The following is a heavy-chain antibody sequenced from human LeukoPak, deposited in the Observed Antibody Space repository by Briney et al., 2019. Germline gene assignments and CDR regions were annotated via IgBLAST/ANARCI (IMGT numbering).Heavy chain of an antibody. Sequence: GGALRLSCVGSGCTFRSYAMSWVRQAPGRGLEGVSDIGVSGDIGDTTAYADSVEGRFTITRDNPRNTLYLEMTSLRAEDTAVYYCAKDLRSRVGLPLWGQGTQVSVSS. D-gene: IGHD3/OR15-3a*01. V-gene: IGHV3-23*01. CDR3: AKDLRSRVGLPL. J-gene: IGHJ4*02. CDR1: GCTFRSYA. CDR2: IGVSGDIGDTT.